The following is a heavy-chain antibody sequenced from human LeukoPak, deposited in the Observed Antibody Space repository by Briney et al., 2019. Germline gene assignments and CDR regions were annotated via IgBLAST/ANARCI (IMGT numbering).Heavy chain of an antibody. J-gene: IGHJ4*02. CDR1: GFTFSSYG. CDR2: IWYDGSNK. Sequence: GGSLRLPCAASGFTFSSYGMHWVRQAPGKWLEWVAVIWYDGSNKYYADSVKGRFTISRDNSKNTLYLQMNSLRAEDTAVYYCAKDRSYSYGTDYFDYWGQGTLVTVSS. CDR3: AKDRSYSYGTDYFDY. D-gene: IGHD5-18*01. V-gene: IGHV3-33*06.